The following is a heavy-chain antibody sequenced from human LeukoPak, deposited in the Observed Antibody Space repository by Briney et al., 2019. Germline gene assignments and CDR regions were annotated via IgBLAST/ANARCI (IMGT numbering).Heavy chain of an antibody. D-gene: IGHD3-10*01. Sequence: SETLSLTCAVYGGSFSGYYWSWIRQPPGKGLEWIGEINHSGSTNYNPSLKSRVTISVATSTNQFSLKLSSVTAAVTAVYYCARGATDVTIITVVRRVIWDYFVYWGQEALVIV. CDR3: ARGATDVTIITVVRRVIWDYFVY. CDR2: INHSGST. J-gene: IGHJ4*02. CDR1: GGSFSGYY. V-gene: IGHV4-34*01.